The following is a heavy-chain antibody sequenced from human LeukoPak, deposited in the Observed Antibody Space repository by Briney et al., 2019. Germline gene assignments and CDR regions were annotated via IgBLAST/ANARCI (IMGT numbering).Heavy chain of an antibody. CDR1: GFTFSDYY. Sequence: PGGSLRLSCAASGFTFSDYYMSWIRQAPGKGLEWVSYISSSGSTIYYADSVKGRFTISRDNAKNSLYLQMNSLRAEDTAVCYCAREKEQRLVSYYYYYYMDVWGKGTTVTVSS. J-gene: IGHJ6*03. D-gene: IGHD6-13*01. CDR3: AREKEQRLVSYYYYYYMDV. V-gene: IGHV3-11*04. CDR2: ISSSGSTI.